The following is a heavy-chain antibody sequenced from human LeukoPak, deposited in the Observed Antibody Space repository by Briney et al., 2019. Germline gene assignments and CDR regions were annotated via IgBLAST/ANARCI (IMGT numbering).Heavy chain of an antibody. Sequence: GGSLRLSCAASGFTFSSYAMSWVRQAPGKGLEWVSAISGSGGSTYYADSVKGRFTISRDNSKNTLYLQMNSLRAEDTAVYYCAEGKSIAAAGTYYYYYYYMDVWGKGTTVTVSS. CDR1: GFTFSSYA. CDR3: AEGKSIAAAGTYYYYYYYMDV. J-gene: IGHJ6*03. D-gene: IGHD6-13*01. V-gene: IGHV3-23*01. CDR2: ISGSGGST.